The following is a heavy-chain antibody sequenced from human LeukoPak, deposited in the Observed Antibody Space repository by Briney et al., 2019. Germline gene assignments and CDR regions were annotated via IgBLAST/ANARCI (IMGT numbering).Heavy chain of an antibody. V-gene: IGHV3-7*03. CDR3: ARNNGMDV. Sequence: AGGSLRLSCVGSRFTFSNYAMTWVRQVPGRGPEWVANVNRDGSETYYLDSVKGRFTISKDNAKNSLYLQMNSLRAEDTALYHCARNNGMDVWGQGTTVIVSS. J-gene: IGHJ6*02. CDR2: VNRDGSET. CDR1: RFTFSNYA.